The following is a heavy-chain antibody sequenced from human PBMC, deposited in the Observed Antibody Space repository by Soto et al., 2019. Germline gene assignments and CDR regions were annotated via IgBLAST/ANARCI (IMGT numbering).Heavy chain of an antibody. CDR3: AGEGRDGYNSRDY. D-gene: IGHD5-12*01. CDR2: IIPIFGTA. J-gene: IGHJ4*02. Sequence: QVQLVQSGAEVKKPGSSVKVSCKASGGTFSSYAISWVRQAPGQGLEWMGGIIPIFGTANYAQKFQGRVTVTAEESTSTAYMELSILRSDDTAVYYCAGEGRDGYNSRDYWGQGTLVTVSS. V-gene: IGHV1-69*12. CDR1: GGTFSSYA.